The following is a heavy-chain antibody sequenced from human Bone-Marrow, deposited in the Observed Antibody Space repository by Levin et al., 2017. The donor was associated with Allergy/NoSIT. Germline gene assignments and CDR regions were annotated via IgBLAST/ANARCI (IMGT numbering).Heavy chain of an antibody. CDR3: ATQGNQGGFSYGFVY. D-gene: IGHD5-18*01. CDR2: IYPGDSDT. V-gene: IGHV5-51*01. Sequence: GESLKISCKGSGHTFTSYWIGWVRQMPGKGLEWMGIIYPGDSDTRYSPSFQGQVTISADKSISTAYLQWSSLQASDTAMYYCATQGNQGGFSYGFVYWGQGTLVTVSS. CDR1: GHTFTSYW. J-gene: IGHJ4*02.